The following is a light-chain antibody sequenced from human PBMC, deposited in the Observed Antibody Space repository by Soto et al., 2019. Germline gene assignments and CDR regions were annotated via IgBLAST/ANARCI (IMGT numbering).Light chain of an antibody. CDR1: QSFRGL. J-gene: IGKJ5*01. V-gene: IGKV3-11*01. CDR2: DAY. Sequence: EVVLTQSPVTLSLSPGERATLSCRASQSFRGLLAWYQQKPGQAPRLLIYDAYNRATGIPPRFSGSGSGTDFTLTISSLEPEDSAVYYCQQRHAWPITFGQGTRLELK. CDR3: QQRHAWPIT.